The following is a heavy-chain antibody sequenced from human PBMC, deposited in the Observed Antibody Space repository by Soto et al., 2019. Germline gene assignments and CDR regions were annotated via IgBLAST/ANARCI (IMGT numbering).Heavy chain of an antibody. CDR3: ASTSSSWYGGIDY. Sequence: QVQLVESGGGVVQPGRYLRLSCAASGFTFSSYGMHWVRQAPGKGLEWVAVIWYDGSNKDYADSVKGRFTISRDNSKNTLYLQMNSLRAEDTAVYYCASTSSSWYGGIDYWGQGTLVTVSS. CDR2: IWYDGSNK. J-gene: IGHJ4*02. D-gene: IGHD6-13*01. CDR1: GFTFSSYG. V-gene: IGHV3-33*01.